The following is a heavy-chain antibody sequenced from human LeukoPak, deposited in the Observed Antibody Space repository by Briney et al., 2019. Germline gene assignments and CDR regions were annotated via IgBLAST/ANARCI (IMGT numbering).Heavy chain of an antibody. CDR1: GYTFTTYG. CDR2: ISPYNGDT. V-gene: IGHV1-18*01. Sequence: ASVTVSCKASGYTFTTYGISWVRQAPGQGLEWMGWISPYNGDTNYARKLQGRVTMTTDTSTSTAYMELRSLRADDTAVYFCARGPSFSNSLYYYYYYMDVWAKGTAVTVSS. CDR3: ARGPSFSNSLYYYYYYMDV. J-gene: IGHJ6*03. D-gene: IGHD4-11*01.